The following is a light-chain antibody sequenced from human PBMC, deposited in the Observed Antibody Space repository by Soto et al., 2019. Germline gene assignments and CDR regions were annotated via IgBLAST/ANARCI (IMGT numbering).Light chain of an antibody. CDR2: CTS. V-gene: IGLV7-43*01. Sequence: QTVVTQEPSLTVSPGGTVTLTCASNTGTVTSTYYPSWFQQKPGQAPRALIYCTSNRHSWTPARFSGSLLGGKAALTLSGVQPEDEAEYYCLLYFGGAYVFGTGTKLTVL. CDR3: LLYFGGAYV. CDR1: TGTVTSTYY. J-gene: IGLJ1*01.